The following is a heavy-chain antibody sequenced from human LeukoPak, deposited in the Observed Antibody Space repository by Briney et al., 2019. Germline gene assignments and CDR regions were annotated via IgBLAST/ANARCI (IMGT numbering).Heavy chain of an antibody. CDR3: ARGLFYPRFWPYYYYYYMDV. V-gene: IGHV1-8*01. J-gene: IGHJ6*03. CDR1: GYTFTSYD. CDR2: MNPNSGNT. D-gene: IGHD3-3*01. Sequence: ASVKVSCKASGYTFTSYDINWVRQATGQGLEWMGWMNPNSGNTGCAQKFQGRVTMTRNTSISTAYMELSSLRSEDTAVYYCARGLFYPRFWPYYYYYYMDVWGKGTTVTVSS.